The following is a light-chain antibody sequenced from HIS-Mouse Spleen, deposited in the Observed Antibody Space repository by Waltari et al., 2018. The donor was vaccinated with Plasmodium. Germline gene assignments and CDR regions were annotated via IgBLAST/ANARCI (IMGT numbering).Light chain of an antibody. CDR1: QSISSY. V-gene: IGKV1-39*01. Sequence: DIQMTQSPSSLSASVGDRVTITCRGSQSISSYLNWYKQKPGKAPKRLIYAASSLQSGVPSRFGGSGAGTDFTLTISSLQPEDFATYYCQQSYSTWTFGQGTKVEIK. J-gene: IGKJ1*01. CDR3: QQSYSTWT. CDR2: AAS.